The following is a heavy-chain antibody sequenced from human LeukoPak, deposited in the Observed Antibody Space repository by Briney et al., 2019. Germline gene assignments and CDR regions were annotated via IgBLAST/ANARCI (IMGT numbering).Heavy chain of an antibody. J-gene: IGHJ4*02. V-gene: IGHV4-4*09. Sequence: SQTLSLTCTVSGGSISSYYWSWIRQPPGKGLEWIGYIYTSGSTNYNPSLKSRVTISVDTSKNQFTLKLSSVTAADTAVYYCARLGDYWGQGTLVTVSS. CDR3: ARLGDY. CDR2: IYTSGST. CDR1: GGSISSYY.